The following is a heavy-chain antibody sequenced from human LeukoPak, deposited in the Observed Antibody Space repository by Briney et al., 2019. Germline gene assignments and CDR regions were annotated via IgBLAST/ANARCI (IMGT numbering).Heavy chain of an antibody. V-gene: IGHV1-69*13. CDR1: GGTFSSYA. Sequence: SVKVSCKASGGTFSSYAISWVRQAPGQGLEWMGGIIPIFGTANYAQKFQGRVTITADESTSTAYMELSSLRSEDTAVYYCARDSPYSSSWPHYYGMDVWGQGTRSPSP. CDR3: ARDSPYSSSWPHYYGMDV. CDR2: IIPIFGTA. J-gene: IGHJ6*02. D-gene: IGHD6-13*01.